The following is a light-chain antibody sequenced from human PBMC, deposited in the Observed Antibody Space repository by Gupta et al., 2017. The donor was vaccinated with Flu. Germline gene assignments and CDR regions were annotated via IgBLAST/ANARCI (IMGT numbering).Light chain of an antibody. CDR2: END. CDR3: GTWESRGTVV. CDR1: SYKIGNNY. J-gene: IGLJ2*01. V-gene: IGLV1-51*02. Sequence: NATTCTGGSSYKIGNNYVSWYQHHPGTAPKLMMYENDKRPSGVSERFSGSKSGTTATLGITGLQSGDEADYYCGTWESRGTVVFGGGTELTVL.